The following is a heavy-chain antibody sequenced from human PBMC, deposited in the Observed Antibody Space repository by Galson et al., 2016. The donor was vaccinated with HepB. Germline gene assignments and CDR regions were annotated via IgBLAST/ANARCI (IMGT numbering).Heavy chain of an antibody. V-gene: IGHV4-4*07. CDR3: ARVVPPVRFGSEYYFDY. CDR1: GGSISSYY. Sequence: SETLYLTCTVSGGSISSYYWSWIRQPAGKGLEWIGRIYSSGSTNYNPSLKSRVTMSVDTSKNQFSLKLSSVTAADTAVYYCARVVPPVRFGSEYYFDYWGQGTLVTVSS. D-gene: IGHD1-26*01. J-gene: IGHJ4*02. CDR2: IYSSGST.